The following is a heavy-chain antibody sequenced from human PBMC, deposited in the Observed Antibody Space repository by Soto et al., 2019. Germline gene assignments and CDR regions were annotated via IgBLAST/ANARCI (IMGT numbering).Heavy chain of an antibody. Sequence: ASVKVSCKASGYTFTGYYMHWVRQAPGQGLEWMGWINPNSGGTNYAQKFQGRVTMTRDTSISTAYMELSRLRSDDAAVYYCARDSGADYDFWSGPFDYWGQGTLVTVSS. CDR3: ARDSGADYDFWSGPFDY. CDR2: INPNSGGT. J-gene: IGHJ4*02. V-gene: IGHV1-2*02. CDR1: GYTFTGYY. D-gene: IGHD3-3*01.